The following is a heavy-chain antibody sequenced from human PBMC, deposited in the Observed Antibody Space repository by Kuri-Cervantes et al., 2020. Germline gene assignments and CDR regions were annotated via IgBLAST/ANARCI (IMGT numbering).Heavy chain of an antibody. D-gene: IGHD3-10*01. CDR1: RFTFSTYN. J-gene: IGHJ4*02. Sequence: GGSLRLSCTASRFTFSTYNMNWVRQAPGKGLEWVSSISSSGGYIYYADSVKGRFIISRDSAKNSLFLQMNSLRAEDTAVYYCARDWGVRGVITLDYWGQGTLVTVS. V-gene: IGHV3-21*01. CDR3: ARDWGVRGVITLDY. CDR2: ISSSGGYI.